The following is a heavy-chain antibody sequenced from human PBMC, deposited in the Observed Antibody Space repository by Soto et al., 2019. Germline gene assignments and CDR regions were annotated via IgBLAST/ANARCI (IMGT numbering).Heavy chain of an antibody. Sequence: SETLSLTCAVYGGSFSGYYWSWIRQPPGKGLEWIGEINHSGSTYYNPSLKSRVTISVDRSKNQFSLKLSSVTAADTAVYYCARADSSGYGWFDPWGQGTLVTVSS. J-gene: IGHJ5*02. CDR1: GGSFSGYY. CDR2: INHSGST. V-gene: IGHV4-34*01. CDR3: ARADSSGYGWFDP. D-gene: IGHD3-22*01.